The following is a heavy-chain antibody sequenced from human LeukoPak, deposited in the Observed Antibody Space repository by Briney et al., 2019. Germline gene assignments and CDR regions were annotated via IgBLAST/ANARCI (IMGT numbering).Heavy chain of an antibody. CDR1: GYTFTRYY. V-gene: IGHV1-18*04. D-gene: IGHD1/OR15-1a*01. Sequence: ASVKVSCKASGYTFTRYYMHWVRQAPGQGLEWMGWISAYNGNTNYAQKLQGRVTMTTDTSTSTAYMELRSLRSDDTAVYYCARTPSNRAPFDYWGQGTLVTVSS. J-gene: IGHJ4*02. CDR3: ARTPSNRAPFDY. CDR2: ISAYNGNT.